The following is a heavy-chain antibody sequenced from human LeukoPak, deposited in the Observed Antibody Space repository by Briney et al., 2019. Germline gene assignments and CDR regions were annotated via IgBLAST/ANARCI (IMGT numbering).Heavy chain of an antibody. V-gene: IGHV1-69*01. J-gene: IGHJ4*02. D-gene: IGHD1-26*01. CDR1: GGTFSSYA. Sequence: SVKVSCKASGGTFSSYAISWVRQAPGQGLEWMGGIIPIFGTANYAQKFQGRVTITADESTSTAYMELSSLRSEDTAVYYCARDIGDEYSGSYAFDYWGQGTLVTVSS. CDR2: IIPIFGTA. CDR3: ARDIGDEYSGSYAFDY.